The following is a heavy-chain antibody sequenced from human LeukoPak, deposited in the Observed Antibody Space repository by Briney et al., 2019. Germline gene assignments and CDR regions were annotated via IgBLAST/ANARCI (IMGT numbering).Heavy chain of an antibody. CDR1: GGTFSSYA. CDR3: AKDSVPYYYGSGSYPDY. V-gene: IGHV3-23*01. J-gene: IGHJ4*02. Sequence: SCKASGGTFSSYAMSWVRQAPGKGLEWVSGISGSGGSTYYADSVKGRFTISRDNSKNTLYLQMNSLRAEDTAVYYCAKDSVPYYYGSGSYPDYWGQGTLVTVSS. CDR2: ISGSGGST. D-gene: IGHD3-10*01.